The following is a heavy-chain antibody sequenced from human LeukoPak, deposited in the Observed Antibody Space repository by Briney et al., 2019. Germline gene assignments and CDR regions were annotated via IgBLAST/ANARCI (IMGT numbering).Heavy chain of an antibody. CDR1: GGSISSYY. CDR3: ARIPPRGYFDL. Sequence: SETLSLTCTVSGGSISSYYWSWIRQPPGKGLEWIGYIYYSGSTSYNPSLKSRVIISVDTSKNQFSLKLSSVTAADTAVYYCARIPPRGYFDLGGRGTLVTVSS. V-gene: IGHV4-59*12. CDR2: IYYSGST. J-gene: IGHJ2*01.